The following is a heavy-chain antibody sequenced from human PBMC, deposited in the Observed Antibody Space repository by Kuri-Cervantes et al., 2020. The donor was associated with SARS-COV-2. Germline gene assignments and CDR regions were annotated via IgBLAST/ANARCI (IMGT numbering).Heavy chain of an antibody. CDR3: ARGLIEVADYHYYYMDV. CDR1: GESFSGYY. CDR2: VNHRGST. Sequence: LRLSCAFYGESFSGYYWNWIRQSPGKGLEWIGEVNHRGSTNYNPSLKSRVSISVDSSKNHFSLELTSVTAADTAVYYCARGLIEVADYHYYYMDVWGKGTTVTVSS. D-gene: IGHD3-22*01. V-gene: IGHV4-34*09. J-gene: IGHJ6*03.